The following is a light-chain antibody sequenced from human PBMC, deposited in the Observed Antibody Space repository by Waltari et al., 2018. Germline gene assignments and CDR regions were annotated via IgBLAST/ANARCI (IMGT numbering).Light chain of an antibody. CDR3: QQYDNLPIT. V-gene: IGKV1-33*01. CDR1: QYISNY. J-gene: IGKJ5*01. Sequence: DIQMTQSPSSLSASVRDRVTITCQASQYISNYLNWYQQKPGKAPKLLIYDASNLETGVPSRFSGSGSGTDFTFTISSLQPEDIATYYCQQYDNLPITFGQGTRLEIK. CDR2: DAS.